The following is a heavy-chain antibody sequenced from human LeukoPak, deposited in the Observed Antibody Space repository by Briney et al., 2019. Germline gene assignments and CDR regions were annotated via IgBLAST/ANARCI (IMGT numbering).Heavy chain of an antibody. Sequence: PSETLSLTCTVSGYSMSNGYYWGWIRQTPGKGLEWIGSMYHSGSTYYNPSLKSRVTTSVDTSKNQFSLKLSSVSAADTAVYYCARGQLWSSYHFDYWGQGTLVTVSS. D-gene: IGHD5-18*01. CDR3: ARGQLWSSYHFDY. J-gene: IGHJ4*02. CDR2: MYHSGST. V-gene: IGHV4-38-2*02. CDR1: GYSMSNGYY.